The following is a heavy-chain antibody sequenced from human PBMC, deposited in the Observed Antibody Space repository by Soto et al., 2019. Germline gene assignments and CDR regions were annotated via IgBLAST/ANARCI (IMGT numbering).Heavy chain of an antibody. CDR2: ISANDVGT. D-gene: IGHD7-27*01. V-gene: IGHV3-23*01. Sequence: PGGSLRLSCEASGFTLRNYAMTWIRQAPGKGLEWVSLISANDVGTYYAESVKTRFTISTDQSRNTVYLQMDSLRADDTALYYCAKAKNASNCENRPHFDYWGQGTSVAAAS. CDR1: GFTLRNYA. J-gene: IGHJ4*02. CDR3: AKAKNASNCENRPHFDY.